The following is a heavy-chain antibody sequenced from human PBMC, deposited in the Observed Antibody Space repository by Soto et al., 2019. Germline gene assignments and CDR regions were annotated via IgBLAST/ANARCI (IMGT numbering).Heavy chain of an antibody. CDR1: GGSISSNNW. J-gene: IGHJ5*02. CDR3: ARVYFGSGSPWIDP. CDR2: VFHSGST. V-gene: IGHV4-4*02. Sequence: PSETLSLTCAVSGGSISSNNWWSWVRQPPGKGLEWIGEVFHSGSTNYNPSLESRVTMSGDKSNNNFSLNLSSVTAADTAVYYCARVYFGSGSPWIDPWGQGTLVT. D-gene: IGHD3-10*01.